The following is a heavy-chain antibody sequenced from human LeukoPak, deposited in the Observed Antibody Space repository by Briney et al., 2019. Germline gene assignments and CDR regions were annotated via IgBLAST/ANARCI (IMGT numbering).Heavy chain of an antibody. CDR2: ISGTGSHI. Sequence: PGGSLRLSCEAFGFTFGVYSMNWVRQAPGKGLEWVSSISGTGSHIYSADSMKGRFIISRDNAKNSLYLQMNSLRAEDTAVYYCVREPGAPRGWFDSWGQGTLVTVSS. V-gene: IGHV3-21*01. D-gene: IGHD7-27*01. CDR3: VREPGAPRGWFDS. J-gene: IGHJ5*01. CDR1: GFTFGVYS.